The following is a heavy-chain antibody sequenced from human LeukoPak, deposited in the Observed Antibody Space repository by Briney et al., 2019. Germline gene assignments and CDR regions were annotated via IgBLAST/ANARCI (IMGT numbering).Heavy chain of an antibody. CDR2: IWYDGSNK. Sequence: GGSLRPSCAASGFTFSSYGMHWVRQAPGKGLEWVAVIWYDGSNKYHADSVKGRFTISRDNSKNTLYLQMNSLRAEDTAVYYCAKDGSDYGGNPAEYFQHWGQGTLVTVSS. CDR3: AKDGSDYGGNPAEYFQH. V-gene: IGHV3-33*06. CDR1: GFTFSSYG. J-gene: IGHJ1*01. D-gene: IGHD4-23*01.